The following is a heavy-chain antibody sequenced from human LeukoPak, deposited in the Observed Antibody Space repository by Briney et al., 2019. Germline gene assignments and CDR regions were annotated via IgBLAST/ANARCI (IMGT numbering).Heavy chain of an antibody. J-gene: IGHJ5*02. CDR2: INAGNGNT. CDR1: GYTFTSYA. Sequence: ASVKVSCKASGYTFTSYAMHWVRQAPGQRLEWMGWINAGNGNTKYSQKFQGRVTITRDTSASTAYMELSSLRSEDTAVYYCARGLPITMVRGVIPFDPWGQGTLVTVSS. D-gene: IGHD3-10*01. V-gene: IGHV1-3*01. CDR3: ARGLPITMVRGVIPFDP.